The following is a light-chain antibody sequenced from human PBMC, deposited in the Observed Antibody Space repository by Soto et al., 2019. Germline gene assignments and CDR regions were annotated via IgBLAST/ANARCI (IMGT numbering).Light chain of an antibody. Sequence: EVVMRQSPATLSVSPGEGATLSCRSSQGIGDTLAWYQHKPGQTPRLLIYDTSTRDTGIPDRFSGSGSGTDFTLTISCLQSEDFATYYCQQYYSYPPWTFGQGTKVDIK. J-gene: IGKJ1*01. CDR2: DTS. V-gene: IGKV3D-15*01. CDR3: QQYYSYPPWT. CDR1: QGIGDT.